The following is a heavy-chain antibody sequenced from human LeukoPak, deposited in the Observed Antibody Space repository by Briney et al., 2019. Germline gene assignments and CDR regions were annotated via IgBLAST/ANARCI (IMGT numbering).Heavy chain of an antibody. V-gene: IGHV1-2*02. CDR1: GYTFTGYY. J-gene: IGHJ4*02. CDR2: INPNSGGT. CDR3: ARGYDSSGYYSGTLDY. D-gene: IGHD3-22*01. Sequence: ASVKDSCKASGYTFTGYYMHWVRQAGGRGLEGMGCINPNSGGTNYAQKFQGRVTVTRDTSISTAYMELSRLRSDDTAVYYCARGYDSSGYYSGTLDYCGQGTLVTVSS.